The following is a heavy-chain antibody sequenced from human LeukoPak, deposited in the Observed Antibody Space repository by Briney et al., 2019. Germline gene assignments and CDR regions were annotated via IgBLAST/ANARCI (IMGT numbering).Heavy chain of an antibody. J-gene: IGHJ3*02. D-gene: IGHD3-22*01. CDR1: GGSITSGGYY. CDR2: IYYSGIT. Sequence: SQTLSLTCTVSGGSITSGGYYWSWIRPHPGKGLEWIVYIYYSGITHYHPAHKSRVTLSVDTPNNQFSLKLSSVTAADTAVYYCARDRYYSSGYRTDAFDIWGQGTMVTVSS. V-gene: IGHV4-31*03. CDR3: ARDRYYSSGYRTDAFDI.